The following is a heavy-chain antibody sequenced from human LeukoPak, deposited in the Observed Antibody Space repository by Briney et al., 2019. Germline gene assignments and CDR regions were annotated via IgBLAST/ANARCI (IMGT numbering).Heavy chain of an antibody. V-gene: IGHV4-38-2*02. J-gene: IGHJ6*03. D-gene: IGHD3-10*01. Sequence: PSETLSLTCTVSGYSISSGYYWGWIRQPPGKGLEWIGSIYHSGSTYYNPSLESRVTISVDTSKNQFSLKLSSVTAADTAVYYCARVRYYGSGSYYKGQQNYMDVWGKGTTVTVSS. CDR3: ARVRYYGSGSYYKGQQNYMDV. CDR1: GYSISSGYY. CDR2: IYHSGST.